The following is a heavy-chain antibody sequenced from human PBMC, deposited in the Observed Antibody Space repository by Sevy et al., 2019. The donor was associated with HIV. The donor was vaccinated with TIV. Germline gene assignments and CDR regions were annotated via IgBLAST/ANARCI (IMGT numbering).Heavy chain of an antibody. CDR1: GFTFSSYA. D-gene: IGHD3-16*02. V-gene: IGHV3-23*01. Sequence: GGSLRLSCAASGFTFSSYAMTWVRQAPGKGLEWVSGISGGGDSTYYADSVKGPFTISRDNSKNTLYLQLNSLIAEDTAVYYCAKFPQAAYDFVWGSYRYNVYYFDFWGQGTLVTVSS. CDR3: AKFPQAAYDFVWGSYRYNVYYFDF. CDR2: ISGGGDST. J-gene: IGHJ4*02.